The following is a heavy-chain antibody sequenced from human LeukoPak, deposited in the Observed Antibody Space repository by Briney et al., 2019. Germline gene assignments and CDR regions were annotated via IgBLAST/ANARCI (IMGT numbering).Heavy chain of an antibody. V-gene: IGHV3-33*06. CDR3: AKDVRNSFAAYGMDV. CDR1: GFTFSSYG. CDR2: IWYDGSNK. Sequence: GGSLRLSCAASGFTFSSYGMHWVRQAPGKGLEWVAVIWYDGSNKYYADSVKGRFTISRDNSKNTLYLQMNSLRAEDTAVYYCAKDVRNSFAAYGMDVWGQGTTVTVSS. J-gene: IGHJ6*02. D-gene: IGHD2-21*01.